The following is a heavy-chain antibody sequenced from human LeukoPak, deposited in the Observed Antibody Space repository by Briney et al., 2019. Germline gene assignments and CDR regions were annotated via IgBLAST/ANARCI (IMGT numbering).Heavy chain of an antibody. V-gene: IGHV4-4*02. CDR2: VNLQGST. Sequence: PSGTLSLTCGVSGGSITNTNYWTWVRQPPGKGLGWIGEVNLQGSTNYNPSLMGRVAIAVDTSENHISLQLTSVTAADTAVYCAREGGPYRPLDYSGQGTLVTVSS. CDR3: AREGGPYRPLDY. CDR1: GGSITNTNY. J-gene: IGHJ4*02.